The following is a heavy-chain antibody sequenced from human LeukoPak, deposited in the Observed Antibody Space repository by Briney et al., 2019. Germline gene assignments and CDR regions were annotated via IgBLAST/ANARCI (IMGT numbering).Heavy chain of an antibody. CDR2: IKQDGSEK. J-gene: IGHJ4*02. V-gene: IGHV3-7*01. D-gene: IGHD1-14*01. Sequence: GGSLRLSCAASGFTFSSYWMSRVRQAPGKGLEWVANIKQDGSEKYYVDSVKGRFTISRDNAKNSLYLQMNSLRAEDTAVYYCARSGRRYDFDYWGQGTLVAVSS. CDR3: ARSGRRYDFDY. CDR1: GFTFSSYW.